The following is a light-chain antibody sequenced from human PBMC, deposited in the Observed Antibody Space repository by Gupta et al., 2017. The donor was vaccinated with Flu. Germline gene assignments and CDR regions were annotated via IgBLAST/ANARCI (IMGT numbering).Light chain of an antibody. J-gene: IGLJ1*01. V-gene: IGLV1-44*01. CDR1: SSNIASNT. Sequence: SLLPQPPSASGTPGQRVTISCSGSSSNIASNTVNWYQQRPGTAPTLLIFSNDQRPSGVPDRFSGSKSGTSAALTISGLQAEDEAGYYCATGDDSRNDYVFGTGTKVTVL. CDR3: ATGDDSRNDYV. CDR2: SND.